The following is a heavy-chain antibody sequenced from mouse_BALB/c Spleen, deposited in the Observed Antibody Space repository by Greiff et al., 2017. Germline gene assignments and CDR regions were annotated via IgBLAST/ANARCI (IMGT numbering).Heavy chain of an antibody. J-gene: IGHJ3*01. CDR3: ARERNYYGSSYLAY. CDR1: GYTFTSYY. V-gene: IGHV1S56*01. CDR2: IYPGDGST. Sequence: QVHVKQSGPELVKPGASVKMSCKASGYTFTSYYIHWVKQRPGQGLEWIGWIYPGDGSTKYNEKFKGKTTLTADKSSSTAYMLLSSLTSEDSAIYFCARERNYYGSSYLAYWGQGTLVTVSA. D-gene: IGHD1-1*01.